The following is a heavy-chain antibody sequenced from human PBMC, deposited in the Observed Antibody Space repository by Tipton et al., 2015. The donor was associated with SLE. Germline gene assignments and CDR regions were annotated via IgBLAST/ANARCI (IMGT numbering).Heavy chain of an antibody. D-gene: IGHD3-10*01. CDR2: IRADGSNK. Sequence: SLRLSCAASGFTYSGYAMHWVRQAPGKGLEWVAFIRADGSNKDYADSVKGRFTISRDNTKNTLYLQMNRLRVEDTAVYYCAGGAVAHFDHWGQGTLVTVSS. J-gene: IGHJ4*02. CDR1: GFTYSGYA. V-gene: IGHV3-30*02. CDR3: AGGAVAHFDH.